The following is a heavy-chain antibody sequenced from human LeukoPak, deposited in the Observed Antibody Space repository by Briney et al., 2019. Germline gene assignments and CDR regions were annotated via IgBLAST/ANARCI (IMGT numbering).Heavy chain of an antibody. CDR2: VSGCGGVT. V-gene: IGHV3-23*01. D-gene: IGHD5-12*01. J-gene: IGHJ4*02. Sequence: GVSLSLSCAASGFTISSYALNWVRMAPRPGLELVSSVSGCGGVTYYADSVKGRFTISRDNSKNTVYLQMNSLRAEDTAVYYCAKEPRVATIGIFDYWGQGTLVTVSS. CDR1: GFTISSYA. CDR3: AKEPRVATIGIFDY.